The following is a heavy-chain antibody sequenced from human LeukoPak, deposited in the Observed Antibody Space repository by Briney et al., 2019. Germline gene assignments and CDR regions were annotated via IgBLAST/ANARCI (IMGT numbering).Heavy chain of an antibody. Sequence: SETLSLTCTVSGGSIGSYYWSWIRQPPGKGLEWIGYMYYRGSTNHNPSLKSRVTISVDTSKNQFSLKLSSVTAADTAVYYCARHGGGVARDYWGQGTLVTVSS. CDR1: GGSIGSYY. CDR2: MYYRGST. CDR3: ARHGGGVARDY. J-gene: IGHJ4*02. V-gene: IGHV4-59*01. D-gene: IGHD5-12*01.